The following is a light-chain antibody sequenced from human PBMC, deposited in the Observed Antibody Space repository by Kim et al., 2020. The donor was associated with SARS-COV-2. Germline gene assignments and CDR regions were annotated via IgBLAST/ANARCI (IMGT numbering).Light chain of an antibody. J-gene: IGKJ4*01. CDR2: SAS. CDR1: QSVDSNF. CDR3: KTSGSLLSP. V-gene: IGKV3-20*01. Sequence: EIVLTQSPGTLSLSPGQRATLSCRASQSVDSNFLVWYQQKAGQAPRLLIYSASSRATGIPDRFSGSGSGTDFSLTISRLDPEDFAVYYCKTSGSLLSPFGGGTKVDIK.